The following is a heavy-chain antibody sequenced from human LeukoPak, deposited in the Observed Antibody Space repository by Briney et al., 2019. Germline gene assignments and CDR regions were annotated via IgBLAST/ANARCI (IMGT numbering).Heavy chain of an antibody. CDR3: ARSVLRYFDWLSPLDY. D-gene: IGHD3-9*01. J-gene: IGHJ4*02. CDR2: INPNSGGT. V-gene: IGHV1-2*02. Sequence: ASVKVSCKASGYTFTGYYMHWVRQAPGQGLEWMGWINPNSGGTNYAQKFQGRVTMTRDTSISTAYMELSRLRSDDTAVYYCARSVLRYFDWLSPLDYWGQGTLVTVSP. CDR1: GYTFTGYY.